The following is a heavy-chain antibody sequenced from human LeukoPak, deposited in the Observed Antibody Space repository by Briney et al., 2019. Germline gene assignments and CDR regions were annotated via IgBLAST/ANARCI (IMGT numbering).Heavy chain of an antibody. V-gene: IGHV5-10-1*01. CDR3: ARERQGVRRVMLSD. Sequence: GESLQISGQGSRYNFATYWSSWVRQVPGKGLEWMGRIDPGDSYTEYSPSFQGHVTISSDKSINTAYLQWSGLKASDSAIYYCARERQGVRRVMLSDRDQGTLVSVSS. J-gene: IGHJ4*02. CDR2: IDPGDSYT. D-gene: IGHD3-16*01. CDR1: RYNFATYW.